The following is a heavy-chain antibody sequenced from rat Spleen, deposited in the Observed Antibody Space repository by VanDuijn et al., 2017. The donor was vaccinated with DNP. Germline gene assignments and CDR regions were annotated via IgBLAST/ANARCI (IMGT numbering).Heavy chain of an antibody. CDR1: GFTFSDYN. CDR2: ITYDGTNT. J-gene: IGHJ4*01. Sequence: EVQLVESGGGLVQPGRSLKLSCAASGFTFSDYNMAWVRQAPKKGLEWVATITYDGTNTYYRDSVRGRFTISRDNAKSTLYLQMDSLRSEDTATYYCARHDYYSSPYYAMDAWGQGTSVTVSS. D-gene: IGHD1-2*01. CDR3: ARHDYYSSPYYAMDA. V-gene: IGHV5S10*01.